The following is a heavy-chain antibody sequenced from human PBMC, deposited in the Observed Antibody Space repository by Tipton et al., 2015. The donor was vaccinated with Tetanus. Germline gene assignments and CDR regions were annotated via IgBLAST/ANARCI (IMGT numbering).Heavy chain of an antibody. CDR2: IYSGDSAA. CDR1: GHNSRTYW. J-gene: IGHJ5*02. D-gene: IGHD3-10*01. Sequence: VQLVQSGAEVKKPGESLKMSCKISGHNSRTYWINSVRQMPGKGLEWMGIIYSGDSAATYSPSFQGQVTISLDKSISTAYLHWCSLRASVPAIYFCARLPKHYSASVSPWGRGTQFTVSS. CDR3: ARLPKHYSASVSP. V-gene: IGHV5-51*01.